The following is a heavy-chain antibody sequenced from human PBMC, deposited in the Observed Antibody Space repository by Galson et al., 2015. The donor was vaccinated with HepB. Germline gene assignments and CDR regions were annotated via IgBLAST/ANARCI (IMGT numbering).Heavy chain of an antibody. D-gene: IGHD4-11*01. V-gene: IGHV3-74*01. Sequence: SLRLSCAASGFTFRSYWMHWVRQSPGKGLVWVSRVNSDGTTTNYTESVKGRFTISRDNAKNTLYLQMNSLRADDTAVYYCVRGIDSDSGVWSWGQGTLVTVSS. CDR2: VNSDGTTT. CDR3: VRGIDSDSGVWS. J-gene: IGHJ5*02. CDR1: GFTFRSYW.